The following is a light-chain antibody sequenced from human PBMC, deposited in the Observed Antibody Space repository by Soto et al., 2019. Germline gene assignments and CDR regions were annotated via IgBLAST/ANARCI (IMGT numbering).Light chain of an antibody. CDR1: QSINSRY. Sequence: DIVLTQSPGTLSLSPGERATLSCRASQSINSRYLAWYQQKPGQAPRLLIYAASSRATGIPDRFSGSGSGTDFTLTISRLEPEDFAVYYCQQFGSSPGFTFGPGTKVDIK. CDR3: QQFGSSPGFT. CDR2: AAS. V-gene: IGKV3-20*01. J-gene: IGKJ3*01.